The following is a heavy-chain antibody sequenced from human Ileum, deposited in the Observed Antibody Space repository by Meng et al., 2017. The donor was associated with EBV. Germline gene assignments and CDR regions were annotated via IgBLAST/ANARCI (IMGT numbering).Heavy chain of an antibody. Sequence: QVQLQGSGPGLVKPSENLSLTCTVSGGSISSYYWSWIRQPPGKGLEWIGYIYYSGSTNYNPSLKSRVTISVDTSKNQFSLNLSSVTAADTAVYYCARGGWSLDYWGQGTLVTVSS. CDR1: GGSISSYY. J-gene: IGHJ4*02. CDR2: IYYSGST. V-gene: IGHV4-59*08. D-gene: IGHD2-15*01. CDR3: ARGGWSLDY.